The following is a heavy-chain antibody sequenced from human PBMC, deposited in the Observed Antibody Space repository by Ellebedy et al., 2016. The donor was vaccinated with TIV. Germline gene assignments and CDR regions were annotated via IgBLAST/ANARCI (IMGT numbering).Heavy chain of an antibody. J-gene: IGHJ6*02. Sequence: AASVKVSCKASGGSFSSYSINWVRQAPGQGLEWMGGIIPIFRTTHYAQKFQGRVTITADESTSTAYMELSNLRSEDTAGYYCAREELLCSGGSCYSDYYGMDVWGQGTTVTVSS. CDR1: GGSFSSYS. V-gene: IGHV1-69*13. CDR2: IIPIFRTT. CDR3: AREELLCSGGSCYSDYYGMDV. D-gene: IGHD2-15*01.